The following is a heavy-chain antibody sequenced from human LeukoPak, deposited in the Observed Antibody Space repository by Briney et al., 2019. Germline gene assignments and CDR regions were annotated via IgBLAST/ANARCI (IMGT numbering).Heavy chain of an antibody. CDR1: GFTFSNYA. V-gene: IGHV3-23*01. CDR3: ARLGGGMGYGDQLEAGNY. J-gene: IGHJ4*02. CDR2: ISVSGVTT. Sequence: GGSLRLSCAASGFTFSNYAMSWVRQAPGKGLEWVSTISVSGVTTYYADSVKGRFTISRDNSKNTLYLQMNSLRAEDTAVYYCARLGGGMGYGDQLEAGNYWGQGTLVTVSS. D-gene: IGHD4-17*01.